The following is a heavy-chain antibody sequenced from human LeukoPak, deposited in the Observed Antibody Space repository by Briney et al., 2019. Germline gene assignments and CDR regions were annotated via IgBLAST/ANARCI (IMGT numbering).Heavy chain of an antibody. J-gene: IGHJ5*02. CDR3: ARGSGSWWANWFDP. D-gene: IGHD6-13*01. Sequence: KPSETLSLTCAVYGGSFSVYYWSCIRQPPGKGLEWIGEINHSGSTNYNPSLKSRVTISVDTSKNQFSLKLSSVTAADTAVYYCARGSGSWWANWFDPWGQGTLVTVSS. CDR2: INHSGST. V-gene: IGHV4-34*01. CDR1: GGSFSVYY.